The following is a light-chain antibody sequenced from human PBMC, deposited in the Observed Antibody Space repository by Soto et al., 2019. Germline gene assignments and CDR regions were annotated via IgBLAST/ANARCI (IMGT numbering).Light chain of an antibody. CDR2: EAS. CDR3: TQSLQVPLT. V-gene: IGKV2D-29*01. CDR1: QSLRYSDGKTY. J-gene: IGKJ4*01. Sequence: IVMTQTPLSLAVIPGQPASISCKSSQSLRYSDGKTYLFWYLQKPGQPPHLLIYEASNRFSGVPDRFSGSGSGTDFTLKISRVEPEDVGVYYCTQSLQVPLTFGGGTKVDIK.